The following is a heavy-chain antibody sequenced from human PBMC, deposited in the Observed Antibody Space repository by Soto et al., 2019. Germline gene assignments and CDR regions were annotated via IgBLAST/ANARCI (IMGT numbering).Heavy chain of an antibody. Sequence: QVQLQESGPGLVKPSGTLSLTCAVSGGSISSSNWWSWFRQPPGKGLEWIGQMYRSGSTNYNPSLKSRVNILVAESENQFPLDLTSVTAADTAVYYCARHGGYHFALWGQGTLVTVSS. D-gene: IGHD5-18*01. V-gene: IGHV4-4*02. CDR3: ARHGGYHFAL. CDR1: GGSISSSNW. J-gene: IGHJ4*02. CDR2: MYRSGST.